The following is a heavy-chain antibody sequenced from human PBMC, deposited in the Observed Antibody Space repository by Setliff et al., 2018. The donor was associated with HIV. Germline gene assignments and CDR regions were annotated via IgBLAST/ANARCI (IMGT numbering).Heavy chain of an antibody. V-gene: IGHV4-59*12. Sequence: PSETLSLTCTVSGGSIKSYYWSWIRQAPGKGLEWIGYIYYNGNTNYNPSLKSRVIISLDTSKNQISLKLNSVTAADTAVYYCARDLLGSSSLVDYWGQGTLVTVSS. J-gene: IGHJ4*02. CDR2: IYYNGNT. D-gene: IGHD6-6*01. CDR3: ARDLLGSSSLVDY. CDR1: GGSIKSYY.